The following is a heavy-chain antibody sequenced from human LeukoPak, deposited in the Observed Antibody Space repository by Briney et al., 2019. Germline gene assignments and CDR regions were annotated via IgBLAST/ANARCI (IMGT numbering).Heavy chain of an antibody. CDR3: ARTIYDSSGYYYFDY. CDR1: GGSISSSSYY. V-gene: IGHV4-39*07. J-gene: IGHJ4*02. Sequence: SETLSLTCTVSGGSISSSSYYWGWIRQPPGKGLEGIGSIYYSGSTYYNPSLKSRVTISVDTSKNQFSLKLSSVTAADTAVYYCARTIYDSSGYYYFDYWGQGTLVTVSS. CDR2: IYYSGST. D-gene: IGHD3-22*01.